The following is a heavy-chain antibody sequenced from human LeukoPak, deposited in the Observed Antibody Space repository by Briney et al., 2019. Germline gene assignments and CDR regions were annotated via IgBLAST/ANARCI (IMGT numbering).Heavy chain of an antibody. CDR3: TRGYFDSSGHNSYAP. Sequence: SETLSLTCTVSGGSISSYYWSWIRQPPGKGLEWIGYIYTSGSTNYNPSLKSRVTISVDTSKNQFSLKLSSVTAADTAVYYCTRGYFDSSGHNSYAPWGQGTLVTVSS. J-gene: IGHJ5*02. D-gene: IGHD3-22*01. CDR2: IYTSGST. CDR1: GGSISSYY. V-gene: IGHV4-4*09.